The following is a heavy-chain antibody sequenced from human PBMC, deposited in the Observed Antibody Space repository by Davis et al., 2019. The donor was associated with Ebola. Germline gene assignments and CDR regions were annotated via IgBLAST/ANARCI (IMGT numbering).Heavy chain of an antibody. CDR2: IYHSGST. D-gene: IGHD3-22*01. V-gene: IGHV4-38-2*02. Sequence: PGGSLSLTCAVSGYSISSGYYWGWIRQPPGKGLEWIGSIYHSGSTYYNPSLKSRVTISVDTSKNQFSLKLSSVTAADTAVYYCARDGGWYYDSSGYTDVWGKGTTVTVSS. J-gene: IGHJ6*04. CDR1: GYSISSGYY. CDR3: ARDGGWYYDSSGYTDV.